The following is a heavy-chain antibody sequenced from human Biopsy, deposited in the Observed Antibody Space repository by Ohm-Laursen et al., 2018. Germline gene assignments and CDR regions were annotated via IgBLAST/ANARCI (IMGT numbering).Heavy chain of an antibody. CDR2: IREHGNEE. Sequence: SLRLSCSASGITFNSDWMSWVRQAPGKGLEWVAIIREHGNEESYVDSAKGRFTISRDNARNSVYLQMNSLRAEDTAIYYCARGNGPSAWGQGTLVTVSS. CDR3: ARGNGPSA. J-gene: IGHJ5*02. V-gene: IGHV3-7*04. CDR1: GITFNSDW. D-gene: IGHD4-11*01.